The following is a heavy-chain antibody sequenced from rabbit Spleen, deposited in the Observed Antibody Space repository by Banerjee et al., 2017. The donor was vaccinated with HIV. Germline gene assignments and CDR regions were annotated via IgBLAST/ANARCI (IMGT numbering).Heavy chain of an antibody. Sequence: QSLEESGGDLVKPGASLTLTCTASGFSFSFNDYICWVRQAPGKGLEWISCIAGSSSGFTYSATWAKGRFTCSKTSSTTVTLQMTSLTAADTATYFCARDLVAVIGWNFNLWGQGTLVTVS. CDR3: ARDLVAVIGWNFNL. D-gene: IGHD1-1*01. J-gene: IGHJ4*01. CDR2: IAGSSSGFT. CDR1: GFSFSFNDY. V-gene: IGHV1S40*01.